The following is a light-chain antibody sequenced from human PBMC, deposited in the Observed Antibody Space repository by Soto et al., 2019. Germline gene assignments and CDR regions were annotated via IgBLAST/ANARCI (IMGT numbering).Light chain of an antibody. CDR3: QQYNNWLGT. V-gene: IGKV3-15*01. J-gene: IGKJ1*01. CDR2: GAS. CDR1: QSVTTQ. Sequence: IVLTQSPGTLSLSPGETATLSCRASQSVTTQLAWYQQKRGRAPRLIIYGASTRATGIPARFSGSGSGTEFTLTISSLQSEDFAVYYCQQYNNWLGTFGQGTKVDIK.